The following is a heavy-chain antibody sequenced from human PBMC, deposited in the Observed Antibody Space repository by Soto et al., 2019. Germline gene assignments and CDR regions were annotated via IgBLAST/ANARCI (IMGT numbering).Heavy chain of an antibody. CDR2: ISGSGGST. J-gene: IGHJ6*02. Sequence: GGSLRLSCAASGFTFSSYAMSWVRQAPGKGLEWVSAISGSGGSTYYADSVKGRFTISRDNSKNTLYLQMNSLRAEDTAVYYCAKVWGNEVVSGGMDVWGQGTTVTVSS. V-gene: IGHV3-23*01. CDR1: GFTFSSYA. CDR3: AKVWGNEVVSGGMDV. D-gene: IGHD2-15*01.